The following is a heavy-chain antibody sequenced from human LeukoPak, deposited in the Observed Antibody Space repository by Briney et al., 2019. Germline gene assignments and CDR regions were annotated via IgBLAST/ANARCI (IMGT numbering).Heavy chain of an antibody. CDR2: IYTSGST. D-gene: IGHD2-15*01. Sequence: PSETLSLTCTVSGGSISSYYWSWIRQPAGKGLEWIGRIYTSGSTNYNPSLKSRVTMSVDTSKNQFSLKLSSVTAADTAVYYCARGEYCSGGSCRRDYWGQGTLVTVSS. V-gene: IGHV4-4*07. J-gene: IGHJ4*02. CDR1: GGSISSYY. CDR3: ARGEYCSGGSCRRDY.